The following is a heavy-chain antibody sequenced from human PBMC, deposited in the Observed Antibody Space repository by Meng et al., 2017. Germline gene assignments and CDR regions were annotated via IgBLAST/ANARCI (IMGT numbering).Heavy chain of an antibody. CDR1: GFIFSNYE. J-gene: IGHJ4*02. CDR3: ARDFDY. Sequence: QVQVVELWGDAVPPGRSLTLSCAASGFIFSNYEMHWVRQAPGKGLEWVACITKDGSRKYYLGSVRGRFTISRDNSKNTLYLEMNSLRSEDTALYYCARDFDYWGQGTLVTVSS. CDR2: ITKDGSRK. V-gene: IGHV3-30*16.